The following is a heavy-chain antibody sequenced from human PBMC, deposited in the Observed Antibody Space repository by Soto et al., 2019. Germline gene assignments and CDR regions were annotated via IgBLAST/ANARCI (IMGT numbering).Heavy chain of an antibody. CDR2: INAGNGNT. D-gene: IGHD6-6*01. V-gene: IGHV1-3*01. CDR1: GYTFTSYA. J-gene: IGHJ6*02. CDR3: ASTEYSSSYYYCYGMDV. Sequence: QVQLVQSGAEVKKPGASVKVSCKASGYTFTSYAMHWVRQAPGQRLEWMGWINAGNGNTKYSQKFQGRVTITRDTSASTAYMERSSLRSEDTAVYYCASTEYSSSYYYCYGMDVWGQGTTVTVSS.